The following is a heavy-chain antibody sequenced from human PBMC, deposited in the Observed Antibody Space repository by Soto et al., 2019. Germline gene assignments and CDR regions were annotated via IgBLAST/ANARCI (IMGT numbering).Heavy chain of an antibody. CDR3: ARGPEAFEDPFEYSSSSPPF. D-gene: IGHD6-6*01. V-gene: IGHV4-34*01. Sequence: SETLSLTCAVYGGSFSDYYWTWIRQPPGKGLEWIGEIFRGGGPNYNPPLKSRVTISADTSKNQFSLNLNSVTAADTAVYYCARGPEAFEDPFEYSSSSPPFWGQGTLVTVSS. J-gene: IGHJ4*02. CDR1: GGSFSDYY. CDR2: IFRGGGP.